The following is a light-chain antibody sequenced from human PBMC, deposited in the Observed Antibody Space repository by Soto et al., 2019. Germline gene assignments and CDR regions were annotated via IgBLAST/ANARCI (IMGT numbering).Light chain of an antibody. V-gene: IGKV3-11*01. Sequence: IVLPQSPATLSLSPGERATLSCRASPSVSSYLAWYQQKPGQAPRLLIYDASNRATGIPARFSGSGSGTDFTLTISSLEPEDFAVYYCQQYATDPLTFGGGTKVEIK. CDR1: PSVSSY. CDR3: QQYATDPLT. J-gene: IGKJ4*01. CDR2: DAS.